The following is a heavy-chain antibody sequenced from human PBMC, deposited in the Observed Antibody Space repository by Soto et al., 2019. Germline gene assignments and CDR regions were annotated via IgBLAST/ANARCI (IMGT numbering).Heavy chain of an antibody. D-gene: IGHD5-12*01. J-gene: IGHJ4*02. CDR1: GYTFTGHY. CDR2: IGPESGAT. CDR3: GRGRSGQIVVFY. V-gene: IGHV1-2*02. Sequence: AAVKVSCKASGYTFTGHYIHWVRQAPEQGPEWMGEIGPESGATRYAQKFQGRVTMTMDMSITTVYMELSNLSPDDTAVYCCGRGRSGQIVVFYWAQGTPVTVS.